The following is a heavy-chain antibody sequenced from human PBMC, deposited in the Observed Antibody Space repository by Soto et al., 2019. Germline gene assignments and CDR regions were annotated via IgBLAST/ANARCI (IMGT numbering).Heavy chain of an antibody. CDR1: GYTFTSYG. CDR3: ARSEYSSPRPTYYFDY. D-gene: IGHD6-6*01. J-gene: IGHJ4*02. CDR2: ISAYNGNT. V-gene: IGHV1-18*01. Sequence: GASVKVSCKASGYTFTSYGISWVRQAPGQGLEWMGWISAYNGNTNYAQKLQGRVTMTTDTSTSTAYMELRSLRSDDTAVYYCARSEYSSPRPTYYFDYWGQGTLVTVSS.